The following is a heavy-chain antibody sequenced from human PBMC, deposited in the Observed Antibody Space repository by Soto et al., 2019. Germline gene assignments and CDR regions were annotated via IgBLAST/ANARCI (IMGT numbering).Heavy chain of an antibody. J-gene: IGHJ3*02. CDR3: ARRDGGNCSGGSCYDDAFDI. D-gene: IGHD2-15*01. V-gene: IGHV4-39*01. CDR2: IYYSGST. CDR1: GGSISSSSYY. Sequence: LSLTCTVSGGSISSSSYYWGWIRQPPGKGLEWIGSIYYSGSTYYNPSLKSRVTISVDTSKNQFSLKLSSVTAADTAVYYCARRDGGNCSGGSCYDDAFDIWGQGTMVTVSS.